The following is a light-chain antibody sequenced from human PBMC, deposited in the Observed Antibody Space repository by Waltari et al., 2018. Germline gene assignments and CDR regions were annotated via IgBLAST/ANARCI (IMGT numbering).Light chain of an antibody. J-gene: IGLJ2*01. Sequence: QSALTQPASVSGSPGQSVTIFCAGTSNDVGGYNFVSWYQEHPGQAPRRIIYDVSDRPSGVSDLFSGSKSGNTASLTISGLQAEDEADYYCSSQSSNDVVLFGGGTKLTVL. V-gene: IGLV2-14*01. CDR1: SNDVGGYNF. CDR3: SSQSSNDVVL. CDR2: DVS.